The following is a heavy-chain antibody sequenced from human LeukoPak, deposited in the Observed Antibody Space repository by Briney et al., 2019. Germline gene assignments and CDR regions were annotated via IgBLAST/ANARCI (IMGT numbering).Heavy chain of an antibody. CDR1: GFTVSSNY. D-gene: IGHD3/OR15-3a*01. CDR2: IYSGGST. CDR3: AKGRKDSDTNLGPFDS. J-gene: IGHJ4*02. V-gene: IGHV3-66*01. Sequence: PGGSLRLSCAASGFTVSSNYMSWVRQAPGKGLEWVSVIYSGGSTYYADSVKGRFTISRDNSKNTLYLQMNSLRAEDTAVYYCAKGRKDSDTNLGPFDSWGQGILVTVSS.